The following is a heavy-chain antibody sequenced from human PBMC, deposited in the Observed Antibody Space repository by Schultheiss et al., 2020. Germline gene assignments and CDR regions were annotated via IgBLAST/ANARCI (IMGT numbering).Heavy chain of an antibody. CDR2: IYPGDSDT. V-gene: IGHV5-51*01. J-gene: IGHJ4*02. D-gene: IGHD6-13*01. Sequence: GESLKISCKGSGYSFTSYWIGWVRQMSGKGLEWMAIIYPGDSDTRYSPSFQGQVTISADKSISTAYLQWSSLKASDTAMYYCARDDRAAADSFDYWGQGTLVTGS. CDR3: ARDDRAAADSFDY. CDR1: GYSFTSYW.